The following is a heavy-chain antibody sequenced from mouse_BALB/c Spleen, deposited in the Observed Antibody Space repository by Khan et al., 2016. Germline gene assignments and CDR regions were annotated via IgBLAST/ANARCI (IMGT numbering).Heavy chain of an antibody. V-gene: IGHV2-6-5*01. CDR1: GFSLTDYG. D-gene: IGHD1-2*01. CDR2: IWGGGGT. Sequence: VQLQESGPGLVAPSQSLSITCTVSGFSLTDYGVSWIRQPPGKGLEWLGVIWGGGGTYYNSALKSRLSISKDYSKTQVVLKRNILQTDDTARYDCAKHYGYYFDYWGQGTTLTVSS. J-gene: IGHJ2*01. CDR3: AKHYGYYFDY.